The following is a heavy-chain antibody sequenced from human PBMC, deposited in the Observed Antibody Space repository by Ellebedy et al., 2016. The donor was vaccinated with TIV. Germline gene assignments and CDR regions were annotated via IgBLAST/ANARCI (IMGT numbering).Heavy chain of an antibody. Sequence: SLKISCAASGFTFDDYAMHWVRQAPGKGLEWVSGISWNSGSIGYADSVKGRFTISRDNAKNSLYLQMNSLRAEDTALYYCAKDKIAVAGAGSHAFDIWGQGALVTVSS. V-gene: IGHV3-9*01. CDR2: ISWNSGSI. CDR3: AKDKIAVAGAGSHAFDI. CDR1: GFTFDDYA. J-gene: IGHJ4*02. D-gene: IGHD6-19*01.